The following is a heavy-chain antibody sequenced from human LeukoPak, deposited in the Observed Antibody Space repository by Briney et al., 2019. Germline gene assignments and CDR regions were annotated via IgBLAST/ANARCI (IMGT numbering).Heavy chain of an antibody. J-gene: IGHJ6*03. Sequence: SETLSLTCTVSGGSISSYYWSWIRQPPGKGLEWIGYIYYSGSTNYNPSLKSRVTISVDTSKNQFSLKLSSVTAADTAVYYCAREEGSSGWYDYYYYMDVWGKGTTVTISS. CDR3: AREEGSSGWYDYYYYMDV. D-gene: IGHD6-19*01. V-gene: IGHV4-59*12. CDR2: IYYSGST. CDR1: GGSISSYY.